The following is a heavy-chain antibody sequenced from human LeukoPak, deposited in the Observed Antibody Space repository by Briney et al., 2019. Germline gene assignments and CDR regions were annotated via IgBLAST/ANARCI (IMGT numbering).Heavy chain of an antibody. D-gene: IGHD5-18*01. Sequence: LTGGSLRLSCAASGFTFSSYAMSWVRQAPGKGLEWVSAISGSGGSTYYPDSVKGRFTISGDNSKNTLYLQMNSLRAEDTAVYYCAKSTGYSYGYFDYWGQGTLVTVSS. V-gene: IGHV3-23*01. CDR2: ISGSGGST. CDR3: AKSTGYSYGYFDY. CDR1: GFTFSSYA. J-gene: IGHJ4*02.